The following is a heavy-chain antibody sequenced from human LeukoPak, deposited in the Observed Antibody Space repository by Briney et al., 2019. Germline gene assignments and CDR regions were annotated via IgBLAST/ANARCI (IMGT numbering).Heavy chain of an antibody. J-gene: IGHJ4*02. D-gene: IGHD6-19*01. CDR3: ARVEGIAVAGTFDY. CDR2: IIPLLGTT. V-gene: IGHV1-69*11. Sequence: ASVKVSCKASGGTFSNYVFTWVRQAPGQGFEWMGKIIPLLGTTEYAQKLQGRVTISSDESTGTTYMEMSGLRSEDTAVYYCARVEGIAVAGTFDYWGQGTLVTVSS. CDR1: GGTFSNYV.